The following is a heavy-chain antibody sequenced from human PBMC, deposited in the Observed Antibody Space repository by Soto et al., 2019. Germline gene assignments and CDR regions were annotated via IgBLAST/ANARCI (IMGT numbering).Heavy chain of an antibody. V-gene: IGHV4-4*02. J-gene: IGHJ4*02. Sequence: QVQLQESGPGLVKPSGTLSLTCAVSGGSISSSNWWSWVRQPPGEGLEWIGEVYHCGSTNNNPSLKTRVTISVDNTKNQFSLKLSSETAADTAVYYCARDQRSHRSQVPLDYWGQGTLVTVSS. D-gene: IGHD2-15*01. CDR2: VYHCGST. CDR3: ARDQRSHRSQVPLDY. CDR1: GGSISSSNW.